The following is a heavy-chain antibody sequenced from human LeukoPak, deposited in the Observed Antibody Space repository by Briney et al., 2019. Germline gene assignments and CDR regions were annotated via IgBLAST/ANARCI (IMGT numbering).Heavy chain of an antibody. J-gene: IGHJ4*02. V-gene: IGHV3-30-3*01. CDR3: AKAIPVVAPAAHDY. D-gene: IGHD2-15*01. CDR2: ISYDGSNK. Sequence: GRSLRLSCAASGFTFSSYAMHWVRQAPGKGLEWVAVISYDGSNKYYADSVKGRFTISRDNAKNTLYLQMNSPRTEDTAVYYCAKAIPVVAPAAHDYWGQGSLVTVSS. CDR1: GFTFSSYA.